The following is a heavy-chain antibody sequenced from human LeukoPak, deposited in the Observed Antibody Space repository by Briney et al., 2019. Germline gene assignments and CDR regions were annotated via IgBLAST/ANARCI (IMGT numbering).Heavy chain of an antibody. CDR1: GYSISSGYY. CDR2: IYHSGST. D-gene: IGHD5-12*01. Sequence: SETLSLTCTVSGYSISSGYYWGWIRQPPGKGLEWIGSIYHSGSTYYNPSPKSRVTISVDTSKNQFSLKLSSVAAADTAVYYCARGRYGGYVGPSYYFDYWGQGTLVTVSS. CDR3: ARGRYGGYVGPSYYFDY. V-gene: IGHV4-38-2*02. J-gene: IGHJ4*02.